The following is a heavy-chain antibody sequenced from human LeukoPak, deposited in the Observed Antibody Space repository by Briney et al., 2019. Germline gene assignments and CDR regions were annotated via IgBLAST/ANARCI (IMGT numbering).Heavy chain of an antibody. CDR1: GYTFTAYY. CDR2: INPDSGGT. Sequence: GASAKVSCKASGYTFTAYYIHWVRQAPGQGLEWMGWINPDSGGTHYAQKFQGWVTMTRDTSITTAYMELSRLRSDDTAVYYCARDAIYGSGSKWFDPWGQGTLVTVSS. D-gene: IGHD3-10*01. J-gene: IGHJ5*02. CDR3: ARDAIYGSGSKWFDP. V-gene: IGHV1-2*04.